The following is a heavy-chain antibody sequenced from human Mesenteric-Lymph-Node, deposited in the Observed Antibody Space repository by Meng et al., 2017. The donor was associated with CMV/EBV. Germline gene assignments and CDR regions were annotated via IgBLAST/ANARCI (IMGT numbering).Heavy chain of an antibody. Sequence: SVKVSCKASGGTLSNYAVSWMRQAPGQRLELVGAIMPIIGSTRYAQTFKDRVTITADTSTHTTDLELRGLTSQDTGVYYCASASPERKRHLSSRGDAFDLWGQGTMVTVSS. CDR2: IMPIIGST. D-gene: IGHD3-10*01. V-gene: IGHV1-69*06. CDR1: GGTLSNYA. J-gene: IGHJ3*01. CDR3: ASASPERKRHLSSRGDAFDL.